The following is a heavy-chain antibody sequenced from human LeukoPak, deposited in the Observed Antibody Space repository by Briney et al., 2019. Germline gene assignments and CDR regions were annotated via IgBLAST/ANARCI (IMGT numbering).Heavy chain of an antibody. CDR3: ARDRYYYGSGSPQGWFDP. D-gene: IGHD3-10*01. CDR2: IYTSGST. Sequence: SETLSLTCTVSGGSISSYYWSWIRQPAGKGLEWIGRIYTSGSTNYNPSLKSRVTMSVDTSKNQFSLKLSSVTAADTAVYYCARDRYYYGSGSPQGWFDPWGQGTLVTVSS. J-gene: IGHJ5*02. CDR1: GGSISSYY. V-gene: IGHV4-4*07.